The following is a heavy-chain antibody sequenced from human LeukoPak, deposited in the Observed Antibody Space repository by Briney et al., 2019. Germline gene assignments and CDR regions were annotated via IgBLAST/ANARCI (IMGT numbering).Heavy chain of an antibody. V-gene: IGHV1-69*05. J-gene: IGHJ4*02. CDR3: ARDRMTYYYESGGFDY. D-gene: IGHD3-22*01. Sequence: SVKVSCKASGGTFSSYAISWVRQAPGQGLEWMGGIIPIFGTANYAQKFQGRVTITTDESTSTAYMELSSLRSEDTAVYYCARDRMTYYYESGGFDYWGQGTLVTVSS. CDR1: GGTFSSYA. CDR2: IIPIFGTA.